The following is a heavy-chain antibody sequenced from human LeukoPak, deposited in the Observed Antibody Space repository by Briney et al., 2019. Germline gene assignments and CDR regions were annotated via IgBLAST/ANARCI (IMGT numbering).Heavy chain of an antibody. V-gene: IGHV1-69*05. D-gene: IGHD1-1*01. CDR1: GGTFNSYA. Sequence: SVKVSCKASGGTFNSYAMSWVRQAPGQGLEWMGRIMPIFGTANYAQKFQARVTITTDESTSTAYMELSSLRSEEPAVYYCARWERDFDYWGQGTLVTVSS. J-gene: IGHJ4*02. CDR3: ARWERDFDY. CDR2: IMPIFGTA.